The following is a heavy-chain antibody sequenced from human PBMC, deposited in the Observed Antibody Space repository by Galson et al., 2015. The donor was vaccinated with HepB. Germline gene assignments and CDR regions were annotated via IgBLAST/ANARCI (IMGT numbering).Heavy chain of an antibody. J-gene: IGHJ5*02. CDR3: ARAPPPYSSGWYATWFDP. Sequence: SVKVSCKASGGTFSSYAISWVRQAPGQGLEWMGGIIPILGIANYAQKFQGRVTITADKSTSTAYMELSSLRSEDTAVYYCARAPPPYSSGWYATWFDPWGQGTLVTVSS. V-gene: IGHV1-69*10. CDR2: IIPILGIA. CDR1: GGTFSSYA. D-gene: IGHD6-19*01.